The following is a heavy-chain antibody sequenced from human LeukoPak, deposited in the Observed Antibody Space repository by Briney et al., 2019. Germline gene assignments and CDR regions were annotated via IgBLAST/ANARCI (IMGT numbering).Heavy chain of an antibody. CDR2: IIPIFGTA. J-gene: IGHJ1*01. V-gene: IGHV1-69*01. CDR1: GGTFSSYA. CDR3: ARARGLYYYDSSGYYYGHFQH. D-gene: IGHD3-22*01. Sequence: SVKVSCKASGGTFSSYAISWVRQAPGQGLEWMGGIIPIFGTANYAQKFQGRVTITADESTSTAYMELSSLRSEDTAVYYCARARGLYYYDSSGYYYGHFQHWGQGTLVTVSS.